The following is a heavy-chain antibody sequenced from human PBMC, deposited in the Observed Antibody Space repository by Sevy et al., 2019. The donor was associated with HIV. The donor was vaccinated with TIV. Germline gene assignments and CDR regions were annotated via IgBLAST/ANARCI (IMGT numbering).Heavy chain of an antibody. CDR1: GFSVSNSY. D-gene: IGHD3-22*01. J-gene: IGHJ3*02. CDR3: ARLSVYYYDSSGYYTTGHAFDI. CDR2: IYSGDST. Sequence: GGSLRLSCAASGFSVSNSYMSWVRQAPGKGLQWVSVIYSGDSTYYTDSVKGRFTISRDKSKNTLYLQMNSLRAEDTVVYYCARLSVYYYDSSGYYTTGHAFDIWGQGTMVTVSS. V-gene: IGHV3-53*01.